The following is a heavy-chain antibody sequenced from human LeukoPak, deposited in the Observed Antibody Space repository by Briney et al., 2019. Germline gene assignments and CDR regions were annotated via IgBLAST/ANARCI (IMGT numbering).Heavy chain of an antibody. J-gene: IGHJ3*02. CDR1: GFTFSSYA. V-gene: IGHV3-30*04. CDR3: TRDRHVLRFLEWLLDRDDAFDI. D-gene: IGHD3-3*01. CDR2: ISYDGSNK. Sequence: GGSLRLSCAASGFTFSSYAMHWVRQAPGKGLEWVAVISYDGSNKYYADSVKGRFTISRDNSKNTLYLQMNSLKTEDTAVYYCTRDRHVLRFLEWLLDRDDAFDIWSQGTMVTVSS.